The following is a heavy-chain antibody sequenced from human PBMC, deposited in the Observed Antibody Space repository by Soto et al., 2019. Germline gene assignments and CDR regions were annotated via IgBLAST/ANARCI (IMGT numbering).Heavy chain of an antibody. CDR1: GFTFSSYW. D-gene: IGHD3-9*01. J-gene: IGHJ4*02. CDR3: ASGDILPGYHTAPFDY. V-gene: IGHV3-74*01. CDR2: IKSDGSST. Sequence: PGGSLRLSCAASGFTFSSYWMHWVRQAPGKGLVWVSRIKSDGSSTNYADSVKGRFTISSDNAKNTLYLQMNSLRAEDTAVYYSASGDILPGYHTAPFDYWGQGTLVTFSS.